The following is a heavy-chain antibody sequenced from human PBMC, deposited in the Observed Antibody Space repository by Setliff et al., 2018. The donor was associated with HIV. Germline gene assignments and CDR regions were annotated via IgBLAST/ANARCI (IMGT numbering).Heavy chain of an antibody. J-gene: IGHJ3*02. D-gene: IGHD3-3*01. CDR3: ARHKAYNFWSGYKYSDAFDI. Sequence: KPSETLSLTCTVSGGSISSNYWSWIRQPPGKGLEWIAYIYYSGSTNYNPPLKSRVSISVDTSKNQFSLKLSSVTAADTAVYYCARHKAYNFWSGYKYSDAFDIWGQGTMVTVSS. CDR1: GGSISSNY. CDR2: IYYSGST. V-gene: IGHV4-59*08.